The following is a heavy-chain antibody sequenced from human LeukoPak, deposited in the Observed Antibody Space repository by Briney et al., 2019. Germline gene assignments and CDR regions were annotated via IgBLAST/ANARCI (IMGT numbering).Heavy chain of an antibody. V-gene: IGHV3-30*02. D-gene: IGHD3-3*01. J-gene: IGHJ4*02. Sequence: GGSLRLSCVASGFTFSSYGMHWVRQAPGKGLEWVAFIPYDGRNQYFADSVKGRFTISRDISKNTLLLQMNSLKTEDPAVYYCAKDGTIFGVTYLDYWGQGTLVTVSS. CDR2: IPYDGRNQ. CDR1: GFTFSSYG. CDR3: AKDGTIFGVTYLDY.